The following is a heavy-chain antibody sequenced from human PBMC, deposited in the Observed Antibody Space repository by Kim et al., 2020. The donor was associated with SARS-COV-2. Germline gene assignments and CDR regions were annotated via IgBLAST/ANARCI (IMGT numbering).Heavy chain of an antibody. Sequence: ASVKVSCKASGYTFTSYYMHWVRQAPGQGLEWMGIINPSGGSTSYAQKFQGRVTMTRDTSTSTVYMELSSLRSEDTAVYYCARGPYPYDFWSGGLLNWFDPWGQGTLVTVSS. CDR2: INPSGGST. D-gene: IGHD3-3*01. CDR3: ARGPYPYDFWSGGLLNWFDP. V-gene: IGHV1-46*01. CDR1: GYTFTSYY. J-gene: IGHJ5*02.